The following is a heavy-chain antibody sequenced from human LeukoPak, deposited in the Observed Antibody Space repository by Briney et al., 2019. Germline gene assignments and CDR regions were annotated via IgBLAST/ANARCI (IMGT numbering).Heavy chain of an antibody. CDR2: ISGNGGDT. CDR3: AREFHEYWFGSFDS. CDR1: GFTFSSYT. J-gene: IGHJ4*02. V-gene: IGHV3-64*01. Sequence: GGSLRLSCAASGFTFSSYTMHWVRQPPGKGLEYVSAISGNGGDTYYANSVKGRFTVSRDNSENMVYLQMASLRAEDMAVYYCAREFHEYWFGSFDSWGQGTLVTVSA. D-gene: IGHD2-8*02.